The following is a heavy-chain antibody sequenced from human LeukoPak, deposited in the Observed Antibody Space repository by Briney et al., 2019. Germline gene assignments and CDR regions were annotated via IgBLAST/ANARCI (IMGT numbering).Heavy chain of an antibody. Sequence: GGSLRLSRVASGFAFNKYWMHWVRQAPGKGLVWVSLINGDGSTTSYADSVKGGFTISRDNAKNTLYLQMGSLRAEDTAVYYCATGNYYDSRGYYTFGHWGQGTLVTASS. CDR3: ATGNYYDSRGYYTFGH. CDR1: GFAFNKYW. V-gene: IGHV3-74*01. J-gene: IGHJ4*02. D-gene: IGHD3-22*01. CDR2: INGDGSTT.